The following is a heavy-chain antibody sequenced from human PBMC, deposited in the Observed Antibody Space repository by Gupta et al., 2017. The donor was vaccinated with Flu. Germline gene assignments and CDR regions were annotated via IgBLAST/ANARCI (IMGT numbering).Heavy chain of an antibody. Sequence: RQPPGKGLEWIGSIYYSGSTYYNPSLKSRVTISVDTSKNQFSLKLSSVTAADTAVYYCARHVYDYVWGSYLPWGQGTLVTVSS. CDR3: ARHVYDYVWGSYLP. CDR2: IYYSGST. J-gene: IGHJ4*02. V-gene: IGHV4-39*01. D-gene: IGHD3-16*02.